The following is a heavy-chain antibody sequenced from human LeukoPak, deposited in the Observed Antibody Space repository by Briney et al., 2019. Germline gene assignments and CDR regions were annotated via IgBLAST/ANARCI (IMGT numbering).Heavy chain of an antibody. CDR3: ARAGVTTPVDY. J-gene: IGHJ4*02. D-gene: IGHD4-17*01. CDR1: GRSFSGYY. CDR2: INHSGST. Sequence: PSETLSPTCAVYGRSFSGYYWSWIRQPPGKGLEWIGEINHSGSTNYNPSLKSRVTISVDTSKNQFSLKLSSVTAADTAVYYCARAGVTTPVDYWGQGTLVTVSS. V-gene: IGHV4-34*01.